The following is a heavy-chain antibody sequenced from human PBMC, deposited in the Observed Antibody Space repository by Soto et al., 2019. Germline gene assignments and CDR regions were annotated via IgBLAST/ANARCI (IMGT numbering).Heavy chain of an antibody. D-gene: IGHD4-17*01. CDR3: ARGYDYGDYWAFDY. CDR2: IIPIFGTA. CDR1: GGTFSSYA. Sequence: ASVKVSCKASGGTFSSYAISWVRQAPGQGLEWMGGIIPIFGTANYAQKFQGRVTITADESTSTVYMELSSLRSEDTAVYYCARGYDYGDYWAFDYWGQGTLVTVSS. V-gene: IGHV1-69*13. J-gene: IGHJ4*02.